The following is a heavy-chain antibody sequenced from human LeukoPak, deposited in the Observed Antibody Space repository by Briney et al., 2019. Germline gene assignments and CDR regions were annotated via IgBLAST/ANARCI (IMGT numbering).Heavy chain of an antibody. Sequence: PGGSLRLSCAASGFTFSSYAKSWVRQAPGKGLEWVSAISGSGGSTYYANSVKGRFTISRDNSKNRLYLQMNGLRAEDTDVYYCAKAVYLDWFDPWGQGTLVTVSS. CDR2: ISGSGGST. J-gene: IGHJ5*02. CDR3: AKAVYLDWFDP. D-gene: IGHD5/OR15-5a*01. CDR1: GFTFSSYA. V-gene: IGHV3-23*01.